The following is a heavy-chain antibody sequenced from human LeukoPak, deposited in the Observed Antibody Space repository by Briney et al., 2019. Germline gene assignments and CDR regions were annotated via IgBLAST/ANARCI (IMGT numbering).Heavy chain of an antibody. D-gene: IGHD1-1*01. CDR2: ISGDGGSK. CDR1: GFTFDAHS. J-gene: IGHJ4*02. V-gene: IGHV3-43*02. CDR3: AKRSGAPNNFDF. Sequence: GGSLTLSCAASGFTFDAHSMHWVRQAPGKGPEWVSLISGDGGSKHYAASVKGRFTISRDNSEASLFLQMRSLRSEDTAFYYCAKRSGAPNNFDFWGQGALVTVSS.